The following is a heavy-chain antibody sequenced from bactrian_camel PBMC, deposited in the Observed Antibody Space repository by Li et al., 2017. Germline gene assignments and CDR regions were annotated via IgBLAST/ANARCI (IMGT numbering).Heavy chain of an antibody. Sequence: HVQLVESGGGLVQPGGSLRLSCDASGFTFSSYWMWWVRQAPGKGLEWVSTINSGGTSTYYADSVKGRFTISRDNDKNTLYLKMNSLKTEDTAVYYCTPAPSGDDGDSVRRNWGQGTQVTVS. D-gene: IGHD7*01. V-gene: IGHV3S1*01. CDR1: GFTFSSYW. CDR3: TPAPSGDDGDSVRRN. CDR2: INSGGTST. J-gene: IGHJ4*01.